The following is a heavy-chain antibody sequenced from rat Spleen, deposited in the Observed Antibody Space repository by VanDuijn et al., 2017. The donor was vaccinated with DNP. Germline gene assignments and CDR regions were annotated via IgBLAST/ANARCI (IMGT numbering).Heavy chain of an antibody. D-gene: IGHD1-12*01. Sequence: EVQLVESDGGLVQPGRSLKVSCAASGFTFSDYNMAWVRQAPKKGLEWVATIFHDGSRTYYQDSVKGRFTISRNNVNSILYLQMDSLRSEDTATYYCTTLNYYASLSGYFDYWGQGVMVTVSS. V-gene: IGHV5S10*01. CDR1: GFTFSDYN. CDR3: TTLNYYASLSGYFDY. CDR2: IFHDGSRT. J-gene: IGHJ2*01.